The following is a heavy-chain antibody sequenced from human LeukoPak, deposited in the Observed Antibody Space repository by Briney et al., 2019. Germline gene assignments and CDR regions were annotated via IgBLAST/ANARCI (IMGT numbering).Heavy chain of an antibody. CDR1: GGSISSGGYY. CDR2: IYYSGST. J-gene: IGHJ3*02. D-gene: IGHD3-22*01. Sequence: SETLSLTCTVSGGSISSGGYYWSWIRQHPGKGLEWIGYIYYSGSTYYNPSLKSRVTISVDTSKNQFSLKLSSVTAADTAVYYCARGSLTYYDSSGYYYRAFDIWGQGTMVTVSS. V-gene: IGHV4-31*03. CDR3: ARGSLTYYDSSGYYYRAFDI.